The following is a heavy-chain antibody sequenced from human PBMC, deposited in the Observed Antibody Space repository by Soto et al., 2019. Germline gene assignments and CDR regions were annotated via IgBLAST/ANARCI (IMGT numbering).Heavy chain of an antibody. J-gene: IGHJ4*02. D-gene: IGHD3-22*01. CDR2: INPNNGAT. V-gene: IGHV1-2*02. CDR1: GYIFTGNY. Sequence: ASVKVSCKASGYIFTGNYMHWVRQAPGQGLEYMGWINPNNGATNYAKNIQGRVTMTWETSISTTYMEVRRLISDDPAVYYCAPHYPDSSGYFDHWGQGTLVTVSS. CDR3: APHYPDSSGYFDH.